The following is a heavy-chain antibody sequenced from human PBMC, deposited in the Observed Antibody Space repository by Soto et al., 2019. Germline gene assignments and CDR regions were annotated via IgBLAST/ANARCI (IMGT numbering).Heavy chain of an antibody. J-gene: IGHJ2*01. CDR3: ARGRGDYENWNFDL. CDR1: GLTFSTYG. V-gene: IGHV3-64*07. CDR2: TSGSGRRT. D-gene: IGHD4-17*01. Sequence: VQLVESGGALVQPGGSLRVSCEGSGLTFSTYGMHWVRQAPGKGLEFVSSTSGSGRRTSYADSVKGRFINSRDNSKNTLYLQMGRLRTEDTGVYYCARGRGDYENWNFDLWGRGSLVTVSS.